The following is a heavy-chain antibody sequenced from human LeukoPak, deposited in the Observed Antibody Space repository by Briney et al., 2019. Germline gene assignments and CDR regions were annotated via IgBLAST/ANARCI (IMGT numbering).Heavy chain of an antibody. CDR2: IYYSGST. CDR1: GGSISSYY. D-gene: IGHD3-10*01. CDR3: ARSQWFGESDYFDY. J-gene: IGHJ4*02. Sequence: SETLSLTCTVSGGSISSYYWSWIRQPPGKGLEWIGYIYYSGSTNYNPSLKSRVTISVDTSKNQFSQKLSSVTAADTAVYYCARSQWFGESDYFDYWGQGTLVTVSS. V-gene: IGHV4-59*01.